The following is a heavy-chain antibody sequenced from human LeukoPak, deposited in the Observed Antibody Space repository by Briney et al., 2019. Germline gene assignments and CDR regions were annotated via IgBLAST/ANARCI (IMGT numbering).Heavy chain of an antibody. CDR2: IYYSGST. V-gene: IGHV4-39*07. J-gene: IGHJ4*02. Sequence: PSETLSLTCTVSGCSISSSSYYWGWIRQPPGKGLEWIGSIYYSGSTYYNPSLKSRVTISVDTSKNQFSLKLSSATAADTAVYYCARNDYVWGSYRYAFDYWGQGTLVTVSS. CDR3: ARNDYVWGSYRYAFDY. CDR1: GCSISSSSYY. D-gene: IGHD3-16*02.